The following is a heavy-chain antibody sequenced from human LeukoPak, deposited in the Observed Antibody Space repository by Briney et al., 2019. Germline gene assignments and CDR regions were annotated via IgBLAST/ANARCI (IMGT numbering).Heavy chain of an antibody. CDR1: GFIFSSYW. D-gene: IGHD6-25*01. CDR3: ARWGSELPDDAFDI. J-gene: IGHJ3*02. CDR2: IKQDGSEK. V-gene: IGHV3-7*01. Sequence: GGSLRLSCAASGFIFSSYWMSWVRQALGKGLEWVANIKQDGSEKYYVDSVKGRFTISRDNAKNSLYLQMNSLRAEDTAVYYCARWGSELPDDAFDIWGQGTMVTVSS.